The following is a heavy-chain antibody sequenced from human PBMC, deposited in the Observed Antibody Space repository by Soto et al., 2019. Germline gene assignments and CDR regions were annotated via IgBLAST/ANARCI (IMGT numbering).Heavy chain of an antibody. CDR1: GFTFRSYW. D-gene: IGHD7-27*01. J-gene: IGHJ1*01. CDR3: ARGAMAGNWGPGH. Sequence: EGQLVESGGGLVQPGGSLRLSCQVSGFTFRSYWMTWVRRAPGKGLEWVANINLDGSEKYYVDAVKGRFTISRDNAKNSLELDLRDLGGNDTAVYYCARGAMAGNWGPGHWGQGTPVTLPS. CDR2: INLDGSEK. V-gene: IGHV3-7*04.